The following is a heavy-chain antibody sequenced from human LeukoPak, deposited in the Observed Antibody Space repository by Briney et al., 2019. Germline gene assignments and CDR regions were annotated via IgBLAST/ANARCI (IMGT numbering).Heavy chain of an antibody. D-gene: IGHD3-22*01. Sequence: GGSLRLSCAASGFTVSSNYMSWVRQTPEKGLEWISVIYNGGSTYYADSVKGRFTISRDNSKNTLYLQMNSLRAEDTAVYYCARDPPYYYDSTEGFDYWGQGTLVTVSS. J-gene: IGHJ4*02. V-gene: IGHV3-53*01. CDR3: ARDPPYYYDSTEGFDY. CDR1: GFTVSSNY. CDR2: IYNGGST.